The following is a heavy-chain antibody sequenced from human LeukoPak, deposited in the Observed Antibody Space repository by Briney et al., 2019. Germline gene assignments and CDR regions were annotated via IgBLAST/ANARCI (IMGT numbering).Heavy chain of an antibody. CDR2: ISAYNGNT. J-gene: IGHJ4*02. D-gene: IGHD6-19*01. Sequence: ASVKVSCKASGYTFTSYGISWVRQAPGQGLEWMGWISAYNGNTNYAQKLQGRVTMTTDTSTSTAYMELRSLRSDDTAVYYCARKSGGAVAGKGNYFDYRGQGTLVTVSS. CDR1: GYTFTSYG. V-gene: IGHV1-18*01. CDR3: ARKSGGAVAGKGNYFDY.